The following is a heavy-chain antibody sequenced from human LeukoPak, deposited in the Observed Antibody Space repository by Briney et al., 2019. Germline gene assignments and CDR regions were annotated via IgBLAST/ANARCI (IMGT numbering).Heavy chain of an antibody. CDR2: IYPGDSDT. V-gene: IGHV5-51*01. D-gene: IGHD6-19*01. J-gene: IGHJ3*02. CDR1: GYSFTSYW. Sequence: GESLKISCKGSGYSFTSYWIGWVRQMPGKGLEWMGIIYPGDSDTRYSPSFQGQVTISADKSISTAYLQWSSLKASDTAMYYCAKTRVAGTPDDAFDIWGQGTMVTVSS. CDR3: AKTRVAGTPDDAFDI.